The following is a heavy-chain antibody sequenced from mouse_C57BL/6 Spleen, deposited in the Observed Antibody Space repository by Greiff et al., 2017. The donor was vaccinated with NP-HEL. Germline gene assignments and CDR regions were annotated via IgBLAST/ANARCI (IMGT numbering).Heavy chain of an antibody. V-gene: IGHV1-42*01. CDR3: ARGLRLLYFDD. Sequence: VQLKQSGPELVKPWASVMISCKASGYSFTGYYMNWVKQSPETSLELIGKINPSTGGPTYNQTFQPQATLTVDKSSSTAYMQLKSLTAEDSAVYYCARGLRLLYFDDWGKGTTLTV. J-gene: IGHJ2*01. CDR2: INPSTGGP. D-gene: IGHD3-2*02. CDR1: GYSFTGYY.